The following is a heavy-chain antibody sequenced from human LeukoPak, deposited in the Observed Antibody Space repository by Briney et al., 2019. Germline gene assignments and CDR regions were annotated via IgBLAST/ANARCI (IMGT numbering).Heavy chain of an antibody. V-gene: IGHV4-34*01. Sequence: PSETLSLTCAVYGGSFSGYYWSWIRQPPGKGLEWIGEINHSGSTNYNPSLKSRVTISVDTSKNQFSLKLGSVTAADTAVYYCARGQYQLPLDYWGQGTLVTVSS. J-gene: IGHJ4*02. CDR1: GGSFSGYY. CDR3: ARGQYQLPLDY. D-gene: IGHD2-2*01. CDR2: INHSGST.